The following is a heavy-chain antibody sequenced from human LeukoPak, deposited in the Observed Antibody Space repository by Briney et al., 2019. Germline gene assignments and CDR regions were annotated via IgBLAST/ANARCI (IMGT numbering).Heavy chain of an antibody. V-gene: IGHV1-18*04. Sequence: ASVKVSCKASGYTFTGYYMHWVRQAPVQGLEWMGWISAYNGNTNYAQKLQGRVTMTTDTSTSTAYMELRSLRSDDTAVYYCARDREQLWYNWFDPWGQGTLVTVSS. CDR1: GYTFTGYY. CDR3: ARDREQLWYNWFDP. CDR2: ISAYNGNT. D-gene: IGHD5-18*01. J-gene: IGHJ5*02.